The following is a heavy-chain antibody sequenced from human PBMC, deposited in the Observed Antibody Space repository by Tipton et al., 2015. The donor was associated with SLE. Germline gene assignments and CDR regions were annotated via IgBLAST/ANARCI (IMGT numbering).Heavy chain of an antibody. CDR2: IYTSGST. CDR1: GGSISSYY. D-gene: IGHD4-17*01. J-gene: IGHJ4*02. CDR3: ARLKPMVTTTYYFDY. Sequence: TLSLTCTVSGGSISSYYWSWIRQPAGKGLEWIGHIYTSGSTRYNPSLQSRVTISVDTSKNQFSLKLSSVTAADTAVYFCARLKPMVTTTYYFDYWGQGTLVTVSS. V-gene: IGHV4-4*07.